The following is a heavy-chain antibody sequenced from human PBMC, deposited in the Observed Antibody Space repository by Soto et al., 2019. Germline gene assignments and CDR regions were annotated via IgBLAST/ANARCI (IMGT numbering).Heavy chain of an antibody. V-gene: IGHV1-69*13. CDR3: ARAKGGYYDSSGRTWYFDY. Sequence: SVKVSCKASGGTFSSYAISWVRQAPGQGLEWMGGIIPIFGTANYAQKFQGRVTITADESTSTAYMELSSLRSEDTAVYYCARAKGGYYDSSGRTWYFDYWGQGTLVTAPQ. CDR2: IIPIFGTA. CDR1: GGTFSSYA. J-gene: IGHJ4*02. D-gene: IGHD3-22*01.